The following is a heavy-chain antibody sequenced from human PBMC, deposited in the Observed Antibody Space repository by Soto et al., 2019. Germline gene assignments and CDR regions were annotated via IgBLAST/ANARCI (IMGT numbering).Heavy chain of an antibody. CDR2: INHSGST. J-gene: IGHJ3*02. CDR3: ASPLYGSDAFDI. Sequence: PSETLSLTCAVYGGSFSGYYWSWIRQPPGKGLEWIGEINHSGSTNYNPSLKSRVTISVDTSKNQFSLKLSSVTAADTAVYYCASPLYGSDAFDIWGQGTMVTVAS. V-gene: IGHV4-34*01. CDR1: GGSFSGYY. D-gene: IGHD4-17*01.